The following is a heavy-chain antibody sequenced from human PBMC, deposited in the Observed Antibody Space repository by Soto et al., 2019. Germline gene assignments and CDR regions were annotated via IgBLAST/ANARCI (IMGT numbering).Heavy chain of an antibody. V-gene: IGHV1-69*13. J-gene: IGHJ4*02. D-gene: IGHD4-17*01. CDR1: GGTFSSYA. Sequence: SVKVCCKASGGTFSSYAISWVRQAPGQGLEWMGGIIPIFGTANYAQKFQGRVTITADESTSTAYMELSSLRSEDTAVYYCARTTVTLKVTSPLDYWGQGTLVTVSS. CDR2: IIPIFGTA. CDR3: ARTTVTLKVTSPLDY.